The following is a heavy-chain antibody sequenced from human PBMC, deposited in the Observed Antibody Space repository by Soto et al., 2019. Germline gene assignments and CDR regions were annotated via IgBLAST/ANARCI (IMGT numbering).Heavy chain of an antibody. CDR1: GCSIISYY. CDR3: ASITMVRGVIEADYYYYYYMDV. V-gene: IGHV4-59*08. CDR2: IYYRGST. Sequence: SETLSLTCTVSGCSIISYYWSWIRQPPGKGLEWIGYIYYRGSTNYNPSLKSRVTISVDTSKNQFSLKLSSVTAADTAVYYCASITMVRGVIEADYYYYYYMDVWGKGTTVTVSS. J-gene: IGHJ6*03. D-gene: IGHD3-10*01.